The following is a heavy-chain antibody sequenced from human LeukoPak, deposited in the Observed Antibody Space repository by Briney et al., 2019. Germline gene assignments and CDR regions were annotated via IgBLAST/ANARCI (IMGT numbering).Heavy chain of an antibody. CDR1: VYTFTSYG. V-gene: IGHV1-18*01. CDR3: ARGGYCSGGSCYGYFDY. D-gene: IGHD2-15*01. Sequence: ASVKVSCKASVYTFTSYGISWVRQAPGQGLEWMGWISAYNGNTNYAQKLQGRVTMTTDTSTSTAYMELRSLRSDDTAVYYCARGGYCSGGSCYGYFDYWGQGTLVTVSS. J-gene: IGHJ4*02. CDR2: ISAYNGNT.